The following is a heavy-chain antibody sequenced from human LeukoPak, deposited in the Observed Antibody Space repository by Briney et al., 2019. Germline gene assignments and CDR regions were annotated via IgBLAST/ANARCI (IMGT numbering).Heavy chain of an antibody. CDR2: INPNSGGT. D-gene: IGHD5-24*01. Sequence: ASVKVSCKASGYTFTGYYMHWVRQAPGQGLEWMGWINPNSGGTNYAQKFQGRVTMTRDTSISTAYMELSGLTSEDAAVYFCVRGSRRDGYLFDFWGQGTLVTVSS. J-gene: IGHJ4*02. CDR1: GYTFTGYY. CDR3: VRGSRRDGYLFDF. V-gene: IGHV1-2*02.